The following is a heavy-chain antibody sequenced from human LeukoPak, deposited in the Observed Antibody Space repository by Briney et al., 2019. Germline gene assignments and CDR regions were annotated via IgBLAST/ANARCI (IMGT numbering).Heavy chain of an antibody. CDR3: ARDLGRDSSGYPYYFDY. CDR2: IYTSGST. V-gene: IGHV4-4*07. Sequence: SETLSLTCTVSGGSISSYYWSWIRQPAGKGLEWIGRIYTSGSTNYNPSLKSRVTMSVDTSKNQFSLKLSSVTAADTAVYYCARDLGRDSSGYPYYFDYWGQGTLVTVSS. D-gene: IGHD3-22*01. J-gene: IGHJ4*02. CDR1: GGSISSYY.